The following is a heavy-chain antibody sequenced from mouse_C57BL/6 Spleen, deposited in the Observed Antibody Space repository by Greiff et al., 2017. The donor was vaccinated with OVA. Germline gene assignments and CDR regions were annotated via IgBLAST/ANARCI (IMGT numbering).Heavy chain of an antibody. J-gene: IGHJ2*01. D-gene: IGHD1-1*01. V-gene: IGHV1-82*01. CDR3: ARDYYGSSHYFDY. CDR2: IYPGDGDT. CDR1: GYAFSSSW. Sequence: VKLMESGPELVKPGASVKISCKASGYAFSSSWMNWVKQRPGKGLEWIGRIYPGDGDTNYNGKFKGKATLTADKSSSTAYMQLSSLTSEDSAVYFCARDYYGSSHYFDYWGQGTTLTVSS.